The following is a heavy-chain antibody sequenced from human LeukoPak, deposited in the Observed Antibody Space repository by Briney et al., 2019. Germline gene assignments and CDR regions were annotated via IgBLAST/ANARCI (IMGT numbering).Heavy chain of an antibody. CDR3: ARHIDGYNYYDY. V-gene: IGHV4-39*01. J-gene: IGHJ4*02. CDR2: IYYSGST. D-gene: IGHD5-24*01. CDR1: GGSISSSSYY. Sequence: PSETLSLTCTVSGGSISSSSYYWGWIRQPPGKGLEWIGSIYYSGSTYYNPSLKSRVTISVDTSKNQFSLKLSSVTAADTAVYYCARHIDGYNYYDYWGQGTLVTVSS.